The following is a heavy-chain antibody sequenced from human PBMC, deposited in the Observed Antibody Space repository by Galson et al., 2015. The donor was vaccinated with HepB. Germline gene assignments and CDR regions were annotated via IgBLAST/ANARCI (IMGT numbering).Heavy chain of an antibody. CDR3: ALALYYYDSSGGFDY. CDR1: AFSFSRYG. CDR2: ISHDGYNK. Sequence: SLRLSCAASAFSFSRYGMHWVRQAPGKGLEWVAVISHDGYNKYYADSVKGRFTISRDNSKNTLYLQMNSLRAEDTAVYYCALALYYYDSSGGFDYWGQGTLVTVSS. D-gene: IGHD3-22*01. V-gene: IGHV3-30*03. J-gene: IGHJ4*02.